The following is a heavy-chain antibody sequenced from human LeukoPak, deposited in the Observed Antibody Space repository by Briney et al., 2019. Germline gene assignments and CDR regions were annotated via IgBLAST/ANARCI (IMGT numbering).Heavy chain of an antibody. J-gene: IGHJ4*02. CDR2: IYTSGST. CDR1: GGSISSSSYY. Sequence: PSETLSLTCTVSGGSISSSSYYWGWIRQPPGKGLEWIGRIYTSGSTNYNPSLKSRVTISVDTSKNQFSLKLSSVTAADTAVYYCAREGMTTVTTVEYYFDYWGQGTLVTVSS. V-gene: IGHV4-39*07. CDR3: AREGMTTVTTVEYYFDY. D-gene: IGHD4-17*01.